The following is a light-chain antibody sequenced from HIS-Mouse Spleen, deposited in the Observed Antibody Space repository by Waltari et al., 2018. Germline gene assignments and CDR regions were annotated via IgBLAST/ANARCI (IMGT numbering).Light chain of an antibody. V-gene: IGLV3-21*03. CDR2: DDS. CDR3: QVWDSSSDHVV. CDR1: NIGSKS. J-gene: IGLJ2*01. Sequence: SYVLTQPPSVSVAPGKTARITCGGNNIGSKSVHWYQQKPGQAPVLVVYDDSDRPSGLPERFSGSNSGNTATLTIRRVEAADEADYYCQVWDSSSDHVVFGGGTKLTVL.